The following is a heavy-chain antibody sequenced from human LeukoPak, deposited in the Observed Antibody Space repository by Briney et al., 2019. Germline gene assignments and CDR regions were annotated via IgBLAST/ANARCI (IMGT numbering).Heavy chain of an antibody. CDR1: GFTFSSFW. Sequence: GGSLRLSCVASGFTFSSFWMTWVRQAPGKGLEWLANIKEDGSIQYYLDSVRGRFTISRDNAKTSVYLQLNSLRADDTAVYYCAEYVWTGVAVRDYWGQGTLVTVSS. J-gene: IGHJ4*02. CDR3: AEYVWTGVAVRDY. D-gene: IGHD6-19*01. CDR2: IKEDGSIQ. V-gene: IGHV3-7*01.